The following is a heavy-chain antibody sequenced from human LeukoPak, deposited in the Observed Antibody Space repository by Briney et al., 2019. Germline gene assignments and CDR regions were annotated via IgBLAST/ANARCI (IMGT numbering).Heavy chain of an antibody. V-gene: IGHV4-39*01. CDR1: GGSISSSSYY. D-gene: IGHD3-3*01. CDR3: ARHLAYYDFWSGPAAGFDP. Sequence: PSETLSLTCTVSGGSISSSSYYWGWIRQPPGKGLEWIGSIYYSGSTYYNPSLKSRVTISVDTSKNQFSLKLSSVTAADTAVYYCARHLAYYDFWSGPAAGFDPWGQGTLVTVSS. J-gene: IGHJ5*02. CDR2: IYYSGST.